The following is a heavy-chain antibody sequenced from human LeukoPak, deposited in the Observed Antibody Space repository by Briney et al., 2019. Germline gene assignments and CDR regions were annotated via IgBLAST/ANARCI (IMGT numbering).Heavy chain of an antibody. CDR2: INHSGST. V-gene: IGHV4-34*01. CDR3: ARGLRIRYFDWLLSDAFDI. J-gene: IGHJ3*02. Sequence: SETLSPTCAVYGGSFSGYYWSWIRQPPGKGLEWIGEINHSGSTNYNPSLKSRVTISVDTSKNQFSLKLSSVTAADTAVYYCARGLRIRYFDWLLSDAFDIWGQGTMVTVSS. D-gene: IGHD3-9*01. CDR1: GGSFSGYY.